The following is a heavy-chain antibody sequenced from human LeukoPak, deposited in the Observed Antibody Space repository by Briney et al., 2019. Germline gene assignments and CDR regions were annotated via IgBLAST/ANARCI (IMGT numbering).Heavy chain of an antibody. V-gene: IGHV3-23*01. CDR2: ISGSGGST. J-gene: IGHJ4*02. D-gene: IGHD2-2*01. CDR3: AKIIVVVPAAAYRDDY. Sequence: GGSLRLSCAASGFTFGSYAMSWVRQAPGKGLEWVSAISGSGGSTYYADSVKGRFTISRDNSKNTLYLQMNSLRAEDTAVYYCAKIIVVVPAAAYRDDYWGQGTLVTVSS. CDR1: GFTFGSYA.